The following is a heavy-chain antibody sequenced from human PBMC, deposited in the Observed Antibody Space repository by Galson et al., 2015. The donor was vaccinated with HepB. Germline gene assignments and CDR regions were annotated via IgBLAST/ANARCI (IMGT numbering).Heavy chain of an antibody. J-gene: IGHJ4*02. CDR1: GLTFSSYG. Sequence: SLRLSCAASGLTFSSYGMNWVRQAPGKGLEWVSSISSSSSYIYYADSVKGRFTISRDNAKNSLYLQMNSLRAEDTAVYYCARSPGRVTFGGVIVLWGQGTLVTASS. CDR3: ARSPGRVTFGGVIVL. CDR2: ISSSSSYI. D-gene: IGHD3-16*02. V-gene: IGHV3-21*01.